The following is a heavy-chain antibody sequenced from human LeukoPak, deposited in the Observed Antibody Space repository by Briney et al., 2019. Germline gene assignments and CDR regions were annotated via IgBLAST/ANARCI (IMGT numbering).Heavy chain of an antibody. CDR2: IYTSGST. CDR3: ARDLPHRLYPDVDGDAFDI. Sequence: SETLSLTFTVSGGSISSYYWSWIRQPAGKGLEWIGRIYTSGSTNYNPSLKSRVTMSVDTSKNQFSLKLSSVTAADTAVYYCARDLPHRLYPDVDGDAFDIWGQGTMVTVSS. V-gene: IGHV4-4*07. CDR1: GGSISSYY. D-gene: IGHD3-16*02. J-gene: IGHJ3*02.